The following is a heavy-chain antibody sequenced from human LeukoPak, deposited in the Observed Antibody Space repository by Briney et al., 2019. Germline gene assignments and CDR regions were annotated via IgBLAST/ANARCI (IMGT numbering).Heavy chain of an antibody. CDR1: GFTFSSYA. Sequence: GGSLRLSCAASGFTFSSYAMSWVRQAPGKGLEWVSAISGSGGSTYYADSVKGRFTISRDNAKNSLYLQMNSLRAEDTAVYYCESYCGGDCYPERDAFDIWGQGTMVTVSS. CDR2: ISGSGGST. J-gene: IGHJ3*02. D-gene: IGHD2-21*02. CDR3: ESYCGGDCYPERDAFDI. V-gene: IGHV3-23*01.